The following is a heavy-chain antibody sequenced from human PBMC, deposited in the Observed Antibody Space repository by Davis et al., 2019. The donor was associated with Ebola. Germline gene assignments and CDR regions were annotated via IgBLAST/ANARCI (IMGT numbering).Heavy chain of an antibody. D-gene: IGHD2-8*02. Sequence: GESLKISCAAAGFAFSNYAMSWVRQSPGEGLEWVSGIGSDTATHYADSVRGRFTISRDDSKNTLFLQMDSLRAEDTAVYYCAKDLFWWSAADVWGQGTTVIVSS. V-gene: IGHV3-23*01. CDR2: IGSDTAT. J-gene: IGHJ6*02. CDR3: AKDLFWWSAADV. CDR1: GFAFSNYA.